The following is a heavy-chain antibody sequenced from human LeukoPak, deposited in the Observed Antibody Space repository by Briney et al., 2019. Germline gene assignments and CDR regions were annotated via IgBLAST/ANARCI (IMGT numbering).Heavy chain of an antibody. J-gene: IGHJ4*02. V-gene: IGHV3-74*01. Sequence: GGSLRLSCAASGFTFSSYWMHWVRQAPGKGLVWVSRINSDGSSTSYADSVKGRFTISRDNAKDTLYLQMNSLRAEDTAVYYCAILQRGAAADTADYWGQGTLVTVSS. CDR2: INSDGSST. CDR1: GFTFSSYW. D-gene: IGHD6-13*01. CDR3: AILQRGAAADTADY.